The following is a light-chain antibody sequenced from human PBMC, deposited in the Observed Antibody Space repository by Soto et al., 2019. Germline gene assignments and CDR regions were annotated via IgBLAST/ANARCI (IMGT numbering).Light chain of an antibody. CDR2: DAS. V-gene: IGKV1-13*02. CDR3: QQYNSPIT. Sequence: IQMTQSPSSLSASVGDRVTITCRASQSISNILNWYQQKPGKAPKLLIYDASSLESGVPSRFSGSGSGTEFTLTISSLQPDDFATYYCQQYNSPITFGQGTRLEIK. J-gene: IGKJ5*01. CDR1: QSISNI.